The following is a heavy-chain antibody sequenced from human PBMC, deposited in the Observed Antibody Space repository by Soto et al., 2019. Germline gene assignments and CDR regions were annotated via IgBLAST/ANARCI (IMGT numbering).Heavy chain of an antibody. CDR1: GFTFSSHA. D-gene: IGHD2-15*01. CDR3: ARGADENPGYYSDS. Sequence: EVQLLESGGGLVQPGGSMRLSCAASGFTFSSHAMSWVRQAPGKGLEWVSAFRGSGPATYYGDSVKGRFSISRDNSKNVLYLQMNSLRAEDTAVYYCARGADENPGYYSDSWGQGTLVTVSS. CDR2: FRGSGPAT. J-gene: IGHJ4*02. V-gene: IGHV3-23*01.